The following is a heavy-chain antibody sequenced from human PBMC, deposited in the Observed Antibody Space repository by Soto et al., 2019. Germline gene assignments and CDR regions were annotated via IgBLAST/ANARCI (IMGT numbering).Heavy chain of an antibody. CDR3: VKDVIGYCSAENCFTDSYFDY. J-gene: IGHJ4*02. Sequence: GGSLRLSCAASGFTFDDYAMHWVRQAPGKGLEWVSGISWNSGTKGYADSVKGRFTISRDNAKNSLYLQMSGLRAEDTAFYYCVKDVIGYCSAENCFTDSYFDYWGQGALVTVSS. V-gene: IGHV3-9*01. D-gene: IGHD2-15*01. CDR2: ISWNSGTK. CDR1: GFTFDDYA.